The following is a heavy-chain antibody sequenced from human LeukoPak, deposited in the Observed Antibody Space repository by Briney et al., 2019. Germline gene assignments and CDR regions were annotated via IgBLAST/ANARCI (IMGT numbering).Heavy chain of an antibody. D-gene: IGHD1-7*01. CDR2: IRKDASKK. Sequence: GGSLRLSCAASGFTFSDYGIHWVRQAPGKGLEWVTFIRKDASKKYYADSVKGRFTISRDNSKNTVFLQMSSLRTEDTAVYHCAKENPPWHYNDAFDMWGQGTMVTVSS. V-gene: IGHV3-30*02. CDR3: AKENPPWHYNDAFDM. CDR1: GFTFSDYG. J-gene: IGHJ3*02.